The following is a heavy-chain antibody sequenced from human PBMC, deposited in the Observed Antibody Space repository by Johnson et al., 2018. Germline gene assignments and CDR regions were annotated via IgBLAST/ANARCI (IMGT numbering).Heavy chain of an antibody. CDR1: GFTFSSYG. CDR3: AKDMFYDMSRGGACDI. D-gene: IGHD3-22*01. CDR2: ISWNSGSI. J-gene: IGHJ3*02. V-gene: IGHV3-9*01. Sequence: VQLVQSGGGVVQPGRSLRLSCAASGFTFSSYGMHWVRQAPGKGLEWVSGISWNSGSIGYADSVKGRFTISRDNAKNSLYLQMNSLRAEDTALYYCAKDMFYDMSRGGACDIWGQGTMVTVSS.